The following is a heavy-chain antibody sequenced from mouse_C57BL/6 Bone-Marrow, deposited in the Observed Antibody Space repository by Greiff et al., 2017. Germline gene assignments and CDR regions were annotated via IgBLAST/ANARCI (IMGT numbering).Heavy chain of an antibody. Sequence: QVQLQQSGPELVKPGASVKISCKASGYAFSSSWMNWVKQRPGKGLEWIGRIYPGDGDTNSNGKFKGKATLTADKSSSTAYMQLSSLTSEDSAVYFCADSSFAYWGQGTLVTVSA. J-gene: IGHJ3*01. CDR3: ADSSFAY. CDR1: GYAFSSSW. CDR2: IYPGDGDT. D-gene: IGHD2-12*01. V-gene: IGHV1-82*01.